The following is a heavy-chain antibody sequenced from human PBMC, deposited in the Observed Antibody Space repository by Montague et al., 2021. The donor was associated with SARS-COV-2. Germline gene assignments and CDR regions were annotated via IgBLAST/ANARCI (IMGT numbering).Heavy chain of an antibody. Sequence: SETLSLTCTVSGGSISSYYWSWIRQPPGKGLEWIWYIYYRWSTNYNPSLKSRVTLSVDTSKNPFSLKLGSVTAADTAEYYCARGFDYWGQGTLVTVSS. CDR1: GGSISSYY. CDR3: ARGFDY. J-gene: IGHJ4*02. V-gene: IGHV4-59*08. CDR2: IYYRWST.